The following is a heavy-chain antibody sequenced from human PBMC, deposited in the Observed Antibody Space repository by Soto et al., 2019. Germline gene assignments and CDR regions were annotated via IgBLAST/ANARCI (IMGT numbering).Heavy chain of an antibody. J-gene: IGHJ4*02. Sequence: QVQLVQSGAEVTKPGASVKVSCKASGYSFTSYHIHWVRQAPGQGLEGTGKIIPSGGSTSYAQRFQGRVSMTRDTSTSTVYMELRSLRSEDTAVYYCARGDELPSSTYFDYWGQGTLVTVSS. D-gene: IGHD2-15*01. CDR1: GYSFTSYH. V-gene: IGHV1-46*01. CDR2: IIPSGGST. CDR3: ARGDELPSSTYFDY.